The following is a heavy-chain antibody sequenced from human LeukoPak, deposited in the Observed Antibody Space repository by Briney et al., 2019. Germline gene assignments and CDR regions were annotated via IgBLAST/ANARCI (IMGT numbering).Heavy chain of an antibody. CDR1: GGSISSSNW. J-gene: IGHJ4*02. CDR2: IYHSGST. D-gene: IGHD2-21*02. Sequence: PSETLSLTCAVSGGSISSSNWWSWVRQPPGKGLEWIGEIYHSGSTNYNPSLKGRVTISVDKSKNQFSLKLSSVSAADTAVYYCARTGDWSYFDYWGQGTLVTVSS. V-gene: IGHV4-4*02. CDR3: ARTGDWSYFDY.